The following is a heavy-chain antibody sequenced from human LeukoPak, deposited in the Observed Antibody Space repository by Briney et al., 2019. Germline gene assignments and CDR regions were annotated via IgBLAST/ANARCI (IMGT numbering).Heavy chain of an antibody. J-gene: IGHJ4*02. V-gene: IGHV1-2*02. CDR1: GYTFTGYY. D-gene: IGHD5-12*01. Sequence: GASVTVSCKASGYTFTGYYIHWVRQAPGQGLEGMGWINPNNGGTNYAQKFQGRVTMTRDTSISTAYMELNRLTSDDTAVYYCARDKYTGYETFDYWGQGTPVTVSS. CDR2: INPNNGGT. CDR3: ARDKYTGYETFDY.